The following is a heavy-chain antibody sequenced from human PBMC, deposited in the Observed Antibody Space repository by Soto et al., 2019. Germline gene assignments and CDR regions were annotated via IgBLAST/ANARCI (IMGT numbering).Heavy chain of an antibody. V-gene: IGHV3-7*01. Sequence: HGWSLRLSCAASGVTVSIYWMSWVLKAPGKGLEWVANIKQDGSEKYYVDSVKGRFTISRDNAKNSLYLQMNSLRAEDMAVYYFASHMTTVTTIYWYFDLWGRGTLVTVSS. J-gene: IGHJ2*01. CDR2: IKQDGSEK. CDR1: GVTVSIYW. CDR3: ASHMTTVTTIYWYFDL. D-gene: IGHD4-4*01.